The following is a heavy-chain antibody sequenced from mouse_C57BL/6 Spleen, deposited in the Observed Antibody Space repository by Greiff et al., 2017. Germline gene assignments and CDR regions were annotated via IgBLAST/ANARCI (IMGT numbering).Heavy chain of an antibody. CDR1: GFNIKDYY. D-gene: IGHD2-4*01. CDR3: ARDDYDRNAMDY. J-gene: IGHJ4*01. Sequence: EVQLQQSGAELVKPGASVKLSCTASGFNIKDYYMHWVKQRPEQGLEWIGRIDPEDGETKYAPKFQGKATITAATSSNTAYQQLSSRISEDTAVYYCARDDYDRNAMDYWGQGTSVTVSS. V-gene: IGHV14-2*01. CDR2: IDPEDGET.